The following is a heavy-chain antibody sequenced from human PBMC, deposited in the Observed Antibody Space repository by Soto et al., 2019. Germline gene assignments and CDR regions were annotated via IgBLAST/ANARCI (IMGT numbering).Heavy chain of an antibody. J-gene: IGHJ2*01. CDR2: IYYSGST. V-gene: IGHV4-39*01. D-gene: IGHD6-6*01. CDR3: ATLLYSSSPDWYFDL. Sequence: QLQLQESGPGLVKPSETLSLTCTVSGGSISSSSYYWGWIRQPPGKGLEWIGSIYYSGSTYYNPSLKSRVTISVDTSKNQFSRKLSSVTAADTAVYYCATLLYSSSPDWYFDLWGRGTLVTVSS. CDR1: GGSISSSSYY.